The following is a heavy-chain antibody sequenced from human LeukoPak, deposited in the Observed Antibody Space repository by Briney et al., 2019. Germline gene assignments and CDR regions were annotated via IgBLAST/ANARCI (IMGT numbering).Heavy chain of an antibody. CDR1: GFTFSSYA. CDR3: ARLGARQMLEY. CDR2: IKQDGGQI. Sequence: GGSLRLSCAASGFTFSSYAMSWVRQAPGKGLEWVANIKQDGGQIYYLESVKGRFTVSRDNAKNSLYLQMNSLRAEDTAVYYCARLGARQMLEYWGQGTLVTVSS. J-gene: IGHJ4*02. D-gene: IGHD4-17*01. V-gene: IGHV3-7*01.